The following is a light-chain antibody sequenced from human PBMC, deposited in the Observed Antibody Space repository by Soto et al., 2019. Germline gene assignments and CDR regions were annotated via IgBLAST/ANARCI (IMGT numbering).Light chain of an antibody. Sequence: EIVMTQSPATLSVSPGERATLSCRASQSVSSNLAWYQQKPGQAPRLIIYGASTRATGIPARFSGSGSGTEFTLTISRLQSEEFAVYYWQQYNNWPPYTFGQGTKLEIK. J-gene: IGKJ2*01. CDR2: GAS. V-gene: IGKV3-15*01. CDR1: QSVSSN. CDR3: QQYNNWPPYT.